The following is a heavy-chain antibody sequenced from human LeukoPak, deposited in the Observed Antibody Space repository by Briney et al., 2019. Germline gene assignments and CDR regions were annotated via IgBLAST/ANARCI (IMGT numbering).Heavy chain of an antibody. J-gene: IGHJ4*02. CDR1: GYTFTDYY. CDR2: INPNSGGT. D-gene: IGHD3-9*01. CDR3: ARDLTGISDY. Sequence: ASVKVSCKASGYTFTDYYMHWVRQAPGQGLEWMGWINPNSGGTNYAQSFQGRVTMTRDTSISTAYMELSRLRSDDTAVYYCARDLTGISDYWGQGTLVTVST. V-gene: IGHV1-2*02.